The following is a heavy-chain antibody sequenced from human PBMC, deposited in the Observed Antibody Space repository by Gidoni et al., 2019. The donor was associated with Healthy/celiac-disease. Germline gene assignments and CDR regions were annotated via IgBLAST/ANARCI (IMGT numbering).Heavy chain of an antibody. J-gene: IGHJ4*02. V-gene: IGHV1-69*06. CDR3: ARDVRVSSSAAFDY. CDR2: A. D-gene: IGHD6-6*01. Sequence: ANYAQKFQGRVTITADKSTRTAYMELSSLRSEDTAVYYCARDVRVSSSAAFDYWGQGTLVTVSS.